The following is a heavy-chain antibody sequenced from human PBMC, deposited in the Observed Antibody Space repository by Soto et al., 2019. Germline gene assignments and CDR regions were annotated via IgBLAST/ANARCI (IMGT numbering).Heavy chain of an antibody. V-gene: IGHV3-23*01. J-gene: IGHJ4*02. CDR1: GFAVTRYA. CDR3: AKDNGNYGSGTFSH. D-gene: IGHD3-10*01. Sequence: EVQLLESGGGLVQPGGSLRLSCAASGFAVTRYAMSWVRQAPGKGLEWVSLISGTADSTHYANSVKGRFTISRDDSKATLYLQMSGLRVEDTAVYYCAKDNGNYGSGTFSHWGQGTLVTVSS. CDR2: ISGTADST.